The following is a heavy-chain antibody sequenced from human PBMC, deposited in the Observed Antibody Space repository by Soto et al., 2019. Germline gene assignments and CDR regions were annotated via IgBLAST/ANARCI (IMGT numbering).Heavy chain of an antibody. CDR2: IIPVLGMA. Sequence: QVQLVQSGAEMKKPGSSVKVSCQASGDIFDSLTINWVRQAPGQGLEWMGRIIPVLGMANYAQKFQGRVTIIADKSTSTVYMELSSLTSEDTAVYYCAGELGGYEYLYYYYYMDVWGEGTTVTVSS. V-gene: IGHV1-69*08. J-gene: IGHJ6*03. D-gene: IGHD5-12*01. CDR3: AGELGGYEYLYYYYYMDV. CDR1: GDIFDSLT.